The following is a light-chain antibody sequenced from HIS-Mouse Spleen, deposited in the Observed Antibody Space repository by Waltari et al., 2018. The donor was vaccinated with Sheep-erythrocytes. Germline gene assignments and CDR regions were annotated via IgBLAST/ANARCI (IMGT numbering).Light chain of an antibody. J-gene: IGKJ5*01. Sequence: DIQMTQSPSSVSASVGDRVTITCRASQGISSWLAWYQKKPGKAPKHLIYAASSLQSGGPSRFSGSGAGTDFTLTISSLQPEDFATYYCQQANSFPITFGQGTRLEIK. CDR2: AAS. CDR1: QGISSW. CDR3: QQANSFPIT. V-gene: IGKV1-12*01.